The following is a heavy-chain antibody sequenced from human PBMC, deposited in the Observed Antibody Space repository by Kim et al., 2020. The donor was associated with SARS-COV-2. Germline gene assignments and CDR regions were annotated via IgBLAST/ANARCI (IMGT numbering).Heavy chain of an antibody. J-gene: IGHJ4*02. D-gene: IGHD5-18*01. CDR1: GFTFSSYG. V-gene: IGHV3-33*01. CDR2: IWYDGSNK. CDR3: ASVLNRDTAMDKGY. Sequence: GGSLRLSCAASGFTFSSYGMHWVRQAPGKGLEWVAAIWYDGSNKYYADSVKGRFTISRDNSKNTLYLQMNSLGAEDTAVYYCASVLNRDTAMDKGYWGQGTLVTVSS.